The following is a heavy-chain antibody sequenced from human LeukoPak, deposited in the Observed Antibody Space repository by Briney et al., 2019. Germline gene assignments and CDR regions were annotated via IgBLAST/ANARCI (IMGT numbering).Heavy chain of an antibody. J-gene: IGHJ4*02. Sequence: PSETLSLTCTVSGGSISSYYWSRIRQPPGKGLEWIGYIYYSGSTNYNPSLQSRVTISIDMSKNQFSLRLSSVTAADTAMYYCVKRGGYGLIDYWGQGTLVTVSS. CDR3: VKRGGYGLIDY. D-gene: IGHD1-1*01. V-gene: IGHV4-59*08. CDR2: IYYSGST. CDR1: GGSISSYY.